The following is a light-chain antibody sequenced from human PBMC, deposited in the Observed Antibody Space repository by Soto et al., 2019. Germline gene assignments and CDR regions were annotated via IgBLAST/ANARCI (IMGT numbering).Light chain of an antibody. CDR2: AAS. J-gene: IGKJ4*01. CDR1: QSISSS. CDR3: QQLKSFPLS. V-gene: IGKV1-9*01. Sequence: IQLTQSPSSLSASVGDRVTITCRASQSISSSLAWYQQQPGKAPKLLIYAASTLQSGVPSRFSGSGSGTDFTLTISSLQPEDFATYYCQQLKSFPLSFGGGTTVEIK.